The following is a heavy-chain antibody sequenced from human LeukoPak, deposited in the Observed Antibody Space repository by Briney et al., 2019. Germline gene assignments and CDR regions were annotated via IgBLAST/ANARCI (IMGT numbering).Heavy chain of an antibody. CDR2: ISADGPT. V-gene: IGHV3-69-1*01. D-gene: IGHD3-22*01. CDR1: GFTFSSSP. J-gene: IGHJ3*02. CDR3: ARDPHYYDSSGYYSDAFDI. Sequence: GGSLRLSCAASGFTFSSSPMSWVRQAPGKGLDWVSSISADGPTYYADSVKGRFTISRDNAKNSLYLQMNSLRDEDTAVYYCARDPHYYDSSGYYSDAFDIWGQGTMVTVSS.